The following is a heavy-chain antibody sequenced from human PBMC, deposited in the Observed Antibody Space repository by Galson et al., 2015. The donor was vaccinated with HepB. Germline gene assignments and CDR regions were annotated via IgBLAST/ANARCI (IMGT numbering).Heavy chain of an antibody. CDR2: ITGNGGAS. Sequence: SLRLSCAASGFTFSNYGMSWVRQAPGKGLEWLSAITGNGGASDHAGSVKGRFTISRDNSKNTLYLQMNSLRAEDTAIYYCAKDRIVVVPAAALDKWGQGTLVTVSS. D-gene: IGHD2-2*01. J-gene: IGHJ4*02. V-gene: IGHV3-23*01. CDR3: AKDRIVVVPAAALDK. CDR1: GFTFSNYG.